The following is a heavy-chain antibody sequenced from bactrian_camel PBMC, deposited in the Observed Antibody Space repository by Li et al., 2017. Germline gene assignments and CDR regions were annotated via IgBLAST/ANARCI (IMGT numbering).Heavy chain of an antibody. Sequence: VQLVESGGGLVQPGGSLRLSGAASGFTFSNYAMSWVRQAPGKELEWVSSSWSGGDTIYADSVKGRFTISRDNAKNTLYLQLNSLKIEDTAMYFCANLGSGISRLWGQGTQVTVS. D-gene: IGHD1*01. J-gene: IGHJ4*01. CDR1: GFTFSNYA. CDR2: SSWSGGDT. V-gene: IGHV3S42*01. CDR3: ANLGSGISRL.